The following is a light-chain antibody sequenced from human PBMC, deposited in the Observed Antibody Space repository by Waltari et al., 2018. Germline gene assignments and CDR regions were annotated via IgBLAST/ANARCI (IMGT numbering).Light chain of an antibody. CDR1: QSVTNY. Sequence: DIVLTQSPAILSLSPGDRASLSCRASQSVTNYLAWYQQKPGQAPRPLIYDTSNRATGIPARFSCSGFATDFTLTISSLEPDDFAVYYCQQRRNWPLTFGGGTKVEIK. V-gene: IGKV3-11*01. J-gene: IGKJ4*01. CDR2: DTS. CDR3: QQRRNWPLT.